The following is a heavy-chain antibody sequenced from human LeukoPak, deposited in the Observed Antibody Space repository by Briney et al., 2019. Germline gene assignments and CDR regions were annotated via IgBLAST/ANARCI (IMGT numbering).Heavy chain of an antibody. CDR1: GFIFRTYA. J-gene: IGHJ4*02. D-gene: IGHD3-10*01. CDR2: IPAGGDTT. Sequence: GGSLRLSCAASGFIFRTYAMSWVRQAPGKGLEWVSGIPAGGDTTYYADSVKGRFTISRDNSENTLYLQMSTLRAEDTAVYYCARDSKPRGLDYWGQGTLVTVSS. V-gene: IGHV3-23*01. CDR3: ARDSKPRGLDY.